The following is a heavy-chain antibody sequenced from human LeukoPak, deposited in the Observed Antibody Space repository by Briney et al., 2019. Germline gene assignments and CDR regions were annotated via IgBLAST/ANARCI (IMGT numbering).Heavy chain of an antibody. V-gene: IGHV4-34*01. CDR3: ARGGDWLSPSNAFDI. CDR2: INHSGST. Sequence: PWETLSLTCAVYGGSFSGYYWSWIRQPPGKGLEWIGEINHSGSTNYNPSLKSRVTISVDTSKNQFSLKLSSVTAADTAVYYCARGGDWLSPSNAFDIWGQGTMVTVSS. D-gene: IGHD3-9*01. J-gene: IGHJ3*02. CDR1: GGSFSGYY.